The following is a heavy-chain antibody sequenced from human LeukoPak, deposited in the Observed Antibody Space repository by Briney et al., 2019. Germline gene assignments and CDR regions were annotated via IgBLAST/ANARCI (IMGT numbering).Heavy chain of an antibody. V-gene: IGHV1-2*02. CDR1: GYTFTGYY. CDR3: ASEVLVCSGGSCFDY. CDR2: INPNSGGT. J-gene: IGHJ4*02. D-gene: IGHD2-15*01. Sequence: ASVKVSCKASGYTFTGYYMHWVRQAPGQGLEWMGWINPNSGGTNYAQKFQGRVTMTRDTSISTAYMELSRLRSDDTAVYYCASEVLVCSGGSCFDYRGQGTLVTVSS.